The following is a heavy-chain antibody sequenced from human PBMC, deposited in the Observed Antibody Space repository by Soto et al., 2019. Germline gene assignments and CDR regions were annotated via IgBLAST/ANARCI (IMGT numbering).Heavy chain of an antibody. CDR3: ARLQLGYIVGATFDY. V-gene: IGHV4-39*01. CDR1: GGSISSSSYY. D-gene: IGHD1-26*01. J-gene: IGHJ4*02. CDR2: IYYSGST. Sequence: SETLSLTCTVSGGSISSSSYYWGWIRQPPGKGLEWIGSIYYSGSTYYNPSLKSRVTISVDTSKNQFSLKLSSVTAADTAVYYCARLQLGYIVGATFDYWGQGTLVTVS.